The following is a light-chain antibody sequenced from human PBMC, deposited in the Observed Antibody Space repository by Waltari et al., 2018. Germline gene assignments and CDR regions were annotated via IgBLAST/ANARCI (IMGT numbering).Light chain of an antibody. CDR3: CSFTSGSSLR. CDR2: DVN. V-gene: IGLV2-14*03. Sequence: QSALTQPASVSGSPGQSIAISCTGSSSDVGAFAYVSWYQQHPGKVPKLIIYDVNKRPSAVSHRFSGSKSGSTASLTISGLQPEDEADYYCCSFTSGSSLRFGGGTKLTVL. CDR1: SSDVGAFAY. J-gene: IGLJ2*01.